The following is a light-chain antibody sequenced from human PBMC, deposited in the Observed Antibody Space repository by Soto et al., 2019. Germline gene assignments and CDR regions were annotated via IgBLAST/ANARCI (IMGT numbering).Light chain of an antibody. V-gene: IGKV1-6*01. CDR3: LQDYNYPLT. J-gene: IGKJ3*01. CDR2: AAS. Sequence: AIQMTQSPSSLSASVGDRVTITCRASQGIRNDLGWYQQKPGKAPKLLIFAASSLQSGVPSRFSGRGSGTDFTLTISSLQPEDFATYYCLQDYNYPLTFGPGTKVDIK. CDR1: QGIRND.